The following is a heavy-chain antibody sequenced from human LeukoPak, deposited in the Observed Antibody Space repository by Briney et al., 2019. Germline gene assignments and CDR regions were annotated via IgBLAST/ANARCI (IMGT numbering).Heavy chain of an antibody. CDR1: GGSISSYY. Sequence: GSLRLSCTVSGGSISSYYWSWIRQPPGKGLEWIGYIFYSGSTNYNPSLKSRVTFSEDTSKNQFSLKLTSVTAADTAVYYCARGSDGYIDYWGQGTLVTVSS. CDR3: ARGSDGYIDY. CDR2: IFYSGST. D-gene: IGHD2-21*01. V-gene: IGHV4-59*01. J-gene: IGHJ4*02.